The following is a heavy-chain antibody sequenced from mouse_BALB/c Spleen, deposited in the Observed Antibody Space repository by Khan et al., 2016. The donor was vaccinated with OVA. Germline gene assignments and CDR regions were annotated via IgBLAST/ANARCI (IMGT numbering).Heavy chain of an antibody. J-gene: IGHJ3*01. CDR1: GYSITSGYN. Sequence: VQLQQSGPDLVKPSQSLSLTCTVTGYSITSGYNWHWIRQFPGNKLYWMGYVHYSGSTSYNPSLKSRISITRDTSKNQFFLQLNSVTTEDTATYYCAGGFPTYWGQGTLVTVSA. CDR3: AGGFPTY. CDR2: VHYSGST. V-gene: IGHV3-1*02.